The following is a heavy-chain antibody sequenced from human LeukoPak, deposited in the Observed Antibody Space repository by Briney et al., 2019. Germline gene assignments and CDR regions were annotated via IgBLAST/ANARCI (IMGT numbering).Heavy chain of an antibody. J-gene: IGHJ4*02. V-gene: IGHV1-69*13. CDR1: GGTFSSYA. CDR3: ARDPYDTPFKDNGTTGGDY. CDR2: IIPIFGTA. Sequence: SVKVSCKASGGTFSSYAISWVRQAPGQGLEWMGGIIPIFGTANYAQKFQGRVTITADESTSAAYMELSSLRSEDTAVYYCARDPYDTPFKDNGTTGGDYWGQGTLVTVSS. D-gene: IGHD3-9*01.